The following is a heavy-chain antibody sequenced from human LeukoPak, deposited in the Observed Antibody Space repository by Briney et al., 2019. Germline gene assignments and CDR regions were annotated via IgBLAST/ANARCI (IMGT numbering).Heavy chain of an antibody. D-gene: IGHD2-15*01. Sequence: KTSETLSLTCTVSGSSISSYYWSWIRQPPGKGLEWIGYIYYSGSTNYNPSLKSRVTISVDTSKNQFSLKLSSVTAADTAVYYCARGCSGGSCYYYYGMDVWGQGTTVTVSS. CDR2: IYYSGST. CDR1: GSSISSYY. V-gene: IGHV4-59*01. J-gene: IGHJ6*02. CDR3: ARGCSGGSCYYYYGMDV.